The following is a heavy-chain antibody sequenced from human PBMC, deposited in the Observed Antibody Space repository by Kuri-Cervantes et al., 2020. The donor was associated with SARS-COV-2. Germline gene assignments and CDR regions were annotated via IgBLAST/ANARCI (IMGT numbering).Heavy chain of an antibody. V-gene: IGHV1-69*06. CDR2: IIPIFGTA. CDR3: ATYPANWGKGGAFDI. D-gene: IGHD7-27*01. Sequence: SVKVSCKASGGTFSSYAISWVRQAPGQGLEWMGGIIPIFGTAIYAQKFQGRVTMTEDTSTDTAYMELSSLRSEDTAVYYCATYPANWGKGGAFDIWGQGTMVTVSS. J-gene: IGHJ3*02. CDR1: GGTFSSYA.